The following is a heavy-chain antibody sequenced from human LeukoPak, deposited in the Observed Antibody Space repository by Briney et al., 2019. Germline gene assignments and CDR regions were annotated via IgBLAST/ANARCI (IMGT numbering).Heavy chain of an antibody. CDR1: GYTFTSYG. D-gene: IGHD6-13*01. CDR3: ARVPPVGQQLVTDY. CDR2: ISAYNGNT. J-gene: IGHJ4*02. V-gene: IGHV1-18*01. Sequence: ASVKVSCKASGYTFTSYGISWVRQAPGQGLEWMGWISAYNGNTNYAQKLQGRVTMTTDTSTSTAYMELRSLRSDGTAVYYCARVPPVGQQLVTDYWGQGTLVTVSS.